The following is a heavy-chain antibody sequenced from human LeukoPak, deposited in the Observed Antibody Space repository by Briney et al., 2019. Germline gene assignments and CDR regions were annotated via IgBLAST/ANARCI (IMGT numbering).Heavy chain of an antibody. CDR1: GGSISSGDYY. D-gene: IGHD6-13*01. CDR3: ARAGRAAAVVVNWFDP. CDR2: IYSSGST. J-gene: IGHJ5*02. Sequence: PSETLSLTCTVSGGSISSGDYYWSWIRQPPGKGLEWIGYIYSSGSTYYNPSLKSRVTISVDTSKNQFSLKLSSVTAADTAVYYCARAGRAAAVVVNWFDPWGQGTLVTVSS. V-gene: IGHV4-30-4*01.